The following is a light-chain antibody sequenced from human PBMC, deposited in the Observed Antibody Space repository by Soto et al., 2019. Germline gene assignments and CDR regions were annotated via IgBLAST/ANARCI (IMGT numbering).Light chain of an antibody. CDR3: QQYNDNWT. V-gene: IGKV1-5*03. J-gene: IGKJ1*01. CDR2: KAS. CDR1: QSISSW. Sequence: DIQMTQSPSTLPASVGDRVTITCRASQSISSWLAWYQQKPGQAPKLLIYKASTLQSGVPSRFSGSGSGTAFTLAISSLQPDDSATYYCQQYNDNWTFGQGTKVE.